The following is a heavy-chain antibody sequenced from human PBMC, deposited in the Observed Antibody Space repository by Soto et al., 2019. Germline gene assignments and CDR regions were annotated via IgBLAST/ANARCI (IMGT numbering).Heavy chain of an antibody. CDR3: AKGLYSGYQVSYYFAMDV. Sequence: PGGSLRLSCAASGFNFRSYGMHWVRQAPGRGLEWVAAISYDGSNKYYVDSVKGRFTISRDNSKNTLYLQVNSLRAEDTAVYYCAKGLYSGYQVSYYFAMDVWGQGTTVTVSS. D-gene: IGHD5-12*01. CDR2: ISYDGSNK. V-gene: IGHV3-30*18. CDR1: GFNFRSYG. J-gene: IGHJ6*02.